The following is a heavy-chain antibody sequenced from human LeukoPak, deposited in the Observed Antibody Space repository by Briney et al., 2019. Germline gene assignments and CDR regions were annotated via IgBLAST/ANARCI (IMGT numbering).Heavy chain of an antibody. Sequence: ASVKVSCEASGYTFSGYFVHWVRQAPGQGLEWMGRINAGSGDTEFAQKFQGRVTMTSDTFVSTAYMEVSGLTSDDTAMYYCARDLSSTPNWELDHWGQGTLVTVSS. CDR2: INAGSGDT. D-gene: IGHD1-1*01. V-gene: IGHV1-2*06. CDR3: ARDLSSTPNWELDH. CDR1: GYTFSGYF. J-gene: IGHJ4*02.